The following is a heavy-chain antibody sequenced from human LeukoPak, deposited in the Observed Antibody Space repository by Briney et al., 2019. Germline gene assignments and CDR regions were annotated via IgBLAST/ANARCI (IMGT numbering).Heavy chain of an antibody. J-gene: IGHJ4*02. V-gene: IGHV4-61*02. CDR1: GDSISSGGYY. CDR2: IYTSGNT. CDR3: AGGLGNCGSSSCSDS. Sequence: SQTLSLTCSVSGDSISSGGYYCSWIRQPAGKGLEWIGRIYTSGNTNYNPSLKSRVTISIDTSKNQFSLKLSSVTAADTAVYYCAGGLGNCGSSSCSDSWGQGTLVTVSS. D-gene: IGHD2-2*01.